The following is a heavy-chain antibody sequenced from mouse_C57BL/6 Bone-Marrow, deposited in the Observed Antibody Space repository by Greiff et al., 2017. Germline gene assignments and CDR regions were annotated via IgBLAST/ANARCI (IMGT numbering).Heavy chain of an antibody. D-gene: IGHD3-2*02. CDR1: GFTFSSYA. Sequence: EVKLVESGGGLVKPGGSLKLSCAASGFTFSSYAMSWVRQTPEKRLEWVATISDGGSYTYYPDNVKGRFTISRDNAKNNLYLQMSHLKSEDTAMYYCARRGDSSGYPFAYWGQGTLVTVSA. V-gene: IGHV5-4*03. J-gene: IGHJ3*01. CDR3: ARRGDSSGYPFAY. CDR2: ISDGGSYT.